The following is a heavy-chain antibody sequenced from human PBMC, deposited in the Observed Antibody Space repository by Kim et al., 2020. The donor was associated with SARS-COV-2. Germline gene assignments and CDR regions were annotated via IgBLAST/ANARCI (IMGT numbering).Heavy chain of an antibody. CDR3: ARAPPGRVDY. CDR1: GGSISSSSYY. CDR2: IYYSGST. D-gene: IGHD3-10*01. J-gene: IGHJ4*02. Sequence: SETLSLTCTVSGGSISSSSYYWGWIRQPPGKGLEWIGSIYYSGSTYYNPSLKSRVTISVDTSKNQFSLKLSSVTAADTAVYYCARAPPGRVDYWGQGTLVTVSS. V-gene: IGHV4-39*07.